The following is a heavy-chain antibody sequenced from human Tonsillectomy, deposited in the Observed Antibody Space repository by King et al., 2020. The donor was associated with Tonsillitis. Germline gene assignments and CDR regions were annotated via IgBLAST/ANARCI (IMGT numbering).Heavy chain of an antibody. J-gene: IGHJ6*03. CDR1: GFTFSDYY. V-gene: IGHV3-11*05. CDR3: ARDLEGYSYATYYYYMDV. CDR2: ISSSSSYT. D-gene: IGHD5-18*01. Sequence: VQLVESGGGLVKPGGSLRLSCAASGFTFSDYYMSWIRQAPGKGLEWVSYISSSSSYTNYADSVKGRFTISRVNAKNSLYLQMNSLRAEDTAVYYCARDLEGYSYATYYYYMDVWGKGTTVTVSS.